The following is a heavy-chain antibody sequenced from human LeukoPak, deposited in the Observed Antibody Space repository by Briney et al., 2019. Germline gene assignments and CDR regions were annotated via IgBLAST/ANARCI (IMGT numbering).Heavy chain of an antibody. J-gene: IGHJ4*02. D-gene: IGHD3-22*01. CDR3: ARRDSSGYYLDY. V-gene: IGHV3-11*04. CDR1: GFTSSDYY. Sequence: GGSLRLSCAASGFTSSDYYMSWIRQAPGKGLEWVSYISSSGSTIYYADSVKGRFTISRDNAKNSLYLQMNSLRAEATAVYYCARRDSSGYYLDYWGQGTLVTVSS. CDR2: ISSSGSTI.